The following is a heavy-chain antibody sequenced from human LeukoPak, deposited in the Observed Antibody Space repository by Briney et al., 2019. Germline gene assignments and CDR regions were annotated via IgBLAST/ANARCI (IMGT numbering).Heavy chain of an antibody. V-gene: IGHV3-23*01. J-gene: IGHJ6*04. Sequence: GGSLGSSCEAPGFTFRAKALAWARKVPGKGLEWVSAIRGSGGSTYYADSVKGRFTISRDNSKNTLYLQMNSLRAEDTAVYYCAKAQYAMVRGVIKYYYGMDVWGKGTTVTVSS. CDR2: IRGSGGST. CDR1: GFTFRAKA. CDR3: AKAQYAMVRGVIKYYYGMDV. D-gene: IGHD3-10*01.